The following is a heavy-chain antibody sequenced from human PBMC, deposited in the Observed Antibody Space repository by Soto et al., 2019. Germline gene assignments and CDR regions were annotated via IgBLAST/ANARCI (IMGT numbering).Heavy chain of an antibody. Sequence: GASVKVSCKASGYTFTGYYMHWVRQAPGQGLEWMGWINPNSGGTNYAQKFQGWVTMTRDTSISTAYMELSRLRSDDTAVYYCARQLYSYGQNYYYYGMDVWGQGTTVTVSS. CDR3: ARQLYSYGQNYYYYGMDV. CDR1: GYTFTGYY. CDR2: INPNSGGT. V-gene: IGHV1-2*04. D-gene: IGHD5-18*01. J-gene: IGHJ6*02.